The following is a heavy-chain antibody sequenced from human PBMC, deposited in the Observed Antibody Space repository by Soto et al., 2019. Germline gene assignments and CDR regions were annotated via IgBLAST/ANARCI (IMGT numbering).Heavy chain of an antibody. CDR3: ARGGDGDYFDY. Sequence: SVRIACKGSGYIFTDNDSSWVRQAPGQGLEWMGGIIPIFGTANYAQKFQGRVTITADESTSTAYMELSSLRSEDTAVYYCARGGDGDYFDYWGQGTLVTV. CDR1: GYIFTDND. D-gene: IGHD3-16*01. CDR2: IIPIFGTA. V-gene: IGHV1-69*13. J-gene: IGHJ4*02.